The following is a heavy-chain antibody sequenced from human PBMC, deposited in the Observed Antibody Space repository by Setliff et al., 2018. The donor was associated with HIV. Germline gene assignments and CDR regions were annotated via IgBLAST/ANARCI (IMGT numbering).Heavy chain of an antibody. D-gene: IGHD1-7*01. CDR2: IVVGSGNT. Sequence: SVKVSCKASGFTFTNSAVQWVRQARGQRLEWIGWIVVGSGNTNYAQKFQERVTITRDMSTSRAYMELSGLRTEDTAVYYCAADPQTGTTSYDAFDIWGQGTLVTVSS. J-gene: IGHJ4*02. V-gene: IGHV1-58*01. CDR1: GFTFTNSA. CDR3: AADPQTGTTSYDAFDI.